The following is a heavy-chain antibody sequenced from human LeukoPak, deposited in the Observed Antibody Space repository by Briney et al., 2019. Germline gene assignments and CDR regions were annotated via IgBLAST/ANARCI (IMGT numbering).Heavy chain of an antibody. CDR2: IRSKTNSYAT. Sequence: GGSLKLSCAASGFTFSGSAMHWVRQASGKGLEWVGRIRSKTNSYATAYAASVKGRFTISRDDSKNTAYLQMNSLKAEDTAVYYCTRRTPQADIAAAGIVENWGQGTLVTVSS. CDR3: TRRTPQADIAAAGIVEN. CDR1: GFTFSGSA. V-gene: IGHV3-73*01. J-gene: IGHJ4*02. D-gene: IGHD6-13*01.